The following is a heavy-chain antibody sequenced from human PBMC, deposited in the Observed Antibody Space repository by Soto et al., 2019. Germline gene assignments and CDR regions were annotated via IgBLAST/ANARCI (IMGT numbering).Heavy chain of an antibody. J-gene: IGHJ4*02. CDR2: IINSGATT. V-gene: IGHV3-23*01. CDR3: AKDWPGTSSVTSDF. CDR1: GFDFSTYA. D-gene: IGHD4-17*01. Sequence: EVHLLESGGTLVQPGGSLRLSCAASGFDFSTYAMTWVRQAPGKGLEWVSAIINSGATTYYADSVKGRFTISRDNSRNTLYLQMNSLRADDTAMYYCAKDWPGTSSVTSDFWGQGTLVTVSS.